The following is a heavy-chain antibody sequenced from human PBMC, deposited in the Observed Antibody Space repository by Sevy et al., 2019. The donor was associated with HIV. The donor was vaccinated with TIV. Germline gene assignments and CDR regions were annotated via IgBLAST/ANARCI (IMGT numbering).Heavy chain of an antibody. Sequence: ASVKVSCKISGYTFSSYRITWVRQALGQGLECMGWISPHNGDTNYAQKLQGRVTMITDTSTTTAYMELRNLRSDDTAVYYCARAYCSGGRCYSLAYWGQGTLVTVSS. CDR2: ISPHNGDT. J-gene: IGHJ4*01. CDR1: GYTFSSYR. CDR3: ARAYCSGGRCYSLAY. V-gene: IGHV1-18*01. D-gene: IGHD2-15*01.